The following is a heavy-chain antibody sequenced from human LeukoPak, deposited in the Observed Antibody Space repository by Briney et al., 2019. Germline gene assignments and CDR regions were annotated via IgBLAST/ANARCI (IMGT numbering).Heavy chain of an antibody. J-gene: IGHJ3*02. CDR3: AGGRCDILTGYTPDNAFDI. CDR1: GYTFTKYA. CDR2: INTNTGNP. V-gene: IGHV7-4-1*02. Sequence: ASVKVSCKASGYTFTKYAVNWVRQAPGQGLEWMGWINTNTGNPTYAQGFTGRFVFSLDTSVSTAYLQISSLKAEDTAVYYCAGGRCDILTGYTPDNAFDIWGQGTMVTVSS. D-gene: IGHD3-9*01.